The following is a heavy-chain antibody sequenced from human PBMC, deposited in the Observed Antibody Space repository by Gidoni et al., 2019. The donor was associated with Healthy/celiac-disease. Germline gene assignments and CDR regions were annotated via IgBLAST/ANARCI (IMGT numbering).Heavy chain of an antibody. D-gene: IGHD3-22*01. CDR1: GLTFSRYA. Sequence: QVQLVESGGGVVQPGRSLRLSCAASGLTFSRYAMHWVRQAPGKGLEWGAFISYDGSNKYYADSVKGRFTISRDNSKNTLYLQMNSLRAEDTAVYYCARDRGYYYDSSGYYPPSGMDVWGQGTTVTVSS. J-gene: IGHJ6*02. V-gene: IGHV3-30*04. CDR2: ISYDGSNK. CDR3: ARDRGYYYDSSGYYPPSGMDV.